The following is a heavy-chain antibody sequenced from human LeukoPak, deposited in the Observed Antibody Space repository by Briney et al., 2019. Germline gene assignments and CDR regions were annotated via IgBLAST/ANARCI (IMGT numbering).Heavy chain of an antibody. CDR3: ASTGYSYAVNEIHAFDI. V-gene: IGHV4-39*01. D-gene: IGHD5-18*01. Sequence: PSETLSLTCTVSGGSIGSYYWGWTRQPPGRGLEWIGSIYYSGSTYYNPSLKSRVSISVDTSKNQFSLKLTSVTAADTAVYYCASTGYSYAVNEIHAFDIWGQGTMVTVSS. CDR2: IYYSGST. CDR1: GGSIGSYY. J-gene: IGHJ3*02.